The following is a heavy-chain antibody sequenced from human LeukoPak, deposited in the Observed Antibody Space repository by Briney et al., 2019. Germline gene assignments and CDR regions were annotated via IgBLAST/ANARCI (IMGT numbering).Heavy chain of an antibody. Sequence: PGGSLRLSCAASGFTFSSYGMHWVRQAPGKGLEWVAVISYDGSNKYYADSVKGRFTISRDNSKNTLYLQMNSLRAEDTAVYYCAKEVGHLGYFDYWGQGTLVTVSS. CDR3: AKEVGHLGYFDY. CDR1: GFTFSSYG. CDR2: ISYDGSNK. V-gene: IGHV3-30*18. D-gene: IGHD1-26*01. J-gene: IGHJ4*02.